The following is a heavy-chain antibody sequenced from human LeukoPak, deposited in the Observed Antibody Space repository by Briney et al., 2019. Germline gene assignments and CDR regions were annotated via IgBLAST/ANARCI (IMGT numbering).Heavy chain of an antibody. J-gene: IGHJ4*02. CDR1: PGSISIGAYY. CDR2: IYYSGST. Sequence: SQRLSPTSIVYPGSISIGAYYWNWLRQHPVNGPEWIGYIYYSGSTYYNPSLKSRVSISVDTSKNHFSLKLRSVTAADTALYHCARIAMIVVVVDSWGQGTLVTVSS. V-gene: IGHV4-31*03. D-gene: IGHD3-22*01. CDR3: ARIAMIVVVVDS.